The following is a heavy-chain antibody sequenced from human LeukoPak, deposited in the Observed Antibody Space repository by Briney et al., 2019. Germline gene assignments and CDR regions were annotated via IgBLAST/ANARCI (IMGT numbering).Heavy chain of an antibody. V-gene: IGHV3-15*01. CDR1: GFTFSNAW. Sequence: GGSLILSCAASGFTFSNAWMSWVRQAPGKGLEWVGRTKSKTDGGTTDYAAPVKGRFTISRDDSKNTLYLQMNSLKTEDTAVYYCTTDPEYGDYEGYYFDYWGQGTLVTVSS. CDR3: TTDPEYGDYEGYYFDY. D-gene: IGHD4-17*01. J-gene: IGHJ4*02. CDR2: TKSKTDGGTT.